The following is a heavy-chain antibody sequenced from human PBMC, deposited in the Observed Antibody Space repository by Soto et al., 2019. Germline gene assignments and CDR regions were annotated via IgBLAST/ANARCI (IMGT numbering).Heavy chain of an antibody. J-gene: IGHJ4*02. D-gene: IGHD7-27*01. Sequence: QVQLQESGPGLVKPSQTLSLTCTVSGGSINTFNYYWSWIRQSPDKGLEWIGHIYNGGITYNNPYHTSRVTISVDTSNKQFSLKLSSVSAADTAVYYCASGSSGDNVDYWGQGTLVTVSS. V-gene: IGHV4-30-4*01. CDR2: IYNGGIT. CDR3: ASGSSGDNVDY. CDR1: GGSINTFNYY.